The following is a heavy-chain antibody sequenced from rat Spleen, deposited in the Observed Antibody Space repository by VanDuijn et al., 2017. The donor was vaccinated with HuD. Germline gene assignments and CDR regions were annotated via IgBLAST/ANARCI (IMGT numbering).Heavy chain of an antibody. D-gene: IGHD1-2*01. CDR1: GFTFSDYY. Sequence: EVQLVESGGGLVQPGRSLKLSCAASGFTFSDYYMAWVRQAPTKGLEWVATISYDGSSTYYRDSVKGRFTISRDNAKSTLYLQMDSLRSEDTATYYCASVAALHYFDYWGQGVMVTVSS. CDR3: ASVAALHYFDY. J-gene: IGHJ2*01. V-gene: IGHV5-29*01. CDR2: ISYDGSST.